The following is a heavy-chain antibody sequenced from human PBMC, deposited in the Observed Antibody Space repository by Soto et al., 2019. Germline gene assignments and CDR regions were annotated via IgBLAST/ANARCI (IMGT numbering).Heavy chain of an antibody. CDR1: GYSFTTYW. CDR2: IYPGDSDT. Sequence: HGESLKISCKGSGYSFTTYWIAWVRQMPGKGLECMGIIYPGDSDTRYSPSFQGQVTISVDKSISTAYLQWSSLRASDTAIYYCARHGKFSSMTNYFDSWGQGALVTVSS. D-gene: IGHD1-1*01. J-gene: IGHJ4*02. CDR3: ARHGKFSSMTNYFDS. V-gene: IGHV5-51*01.